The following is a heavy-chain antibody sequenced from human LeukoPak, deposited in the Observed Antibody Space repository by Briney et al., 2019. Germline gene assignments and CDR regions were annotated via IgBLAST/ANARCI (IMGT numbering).Heavy chain of an antibody. CDR1: GFTFSSYA. J-gene: IGHJ5*02. CDR2: ISSSGTYI. D-gene: IGHD1-26*01. V-gene: IGHV3-21*01. Sequence: GGSLRLSCAASGFTFSSYAMHWVRQAPGKGLEWVSTISSSGTYIYYADSVKGRFTISRDNARNSLYLQMNSLRAEDTAIYYCARVRSYSDAYYDFDPWGQGTLVTVSS. CDR3: ARVRSYSDAYYDFDP.